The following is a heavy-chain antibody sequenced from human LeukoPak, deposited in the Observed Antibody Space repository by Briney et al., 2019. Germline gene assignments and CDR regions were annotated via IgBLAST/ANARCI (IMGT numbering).Heavy chain of an antibody. Sequence: SETLSLTCTVSGDFINNNYWTWIRQPPGRGLEWIGYIYYSGSTNYNPSLKSRVTISVDTSKNQFSLKLSSVTAADTAVYYCARDKEDYYYYYGMDVWGQGATVTVSS. V-gene: IGHV4-59*01. J-gene: IGHJ6*02. CDR3: ARDKEDYYYYYGMDV. CDR2: IYYSGST. CDR1: GDFINNNY.